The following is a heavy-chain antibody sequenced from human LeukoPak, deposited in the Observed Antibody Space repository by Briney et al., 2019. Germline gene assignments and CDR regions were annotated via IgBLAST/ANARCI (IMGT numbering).Heavy chain of an antibody. D-gene: IGHD3-22*01. CDR2: ISWNSGSI. J-gene: IGHJ4*02. Sequence: GGSLRLSCAASGFTFSSYWMHWVRQAPGKGLEWVSGISWNSGSIGYADSVKGRFTISRDNAKDSLYLQMNSLRAEDTALYYCAKDISVDYYDSSFDYWGQGTLVTVSS. CDR1: GFTFSSYW. CDR3: AKDISVDYYDSSFDY. V-gene: IGHV3-9*01.